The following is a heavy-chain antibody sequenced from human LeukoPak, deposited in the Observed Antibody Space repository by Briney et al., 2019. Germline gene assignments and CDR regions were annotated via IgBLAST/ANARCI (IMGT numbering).Heavy chain of an antibody. D-gene: IGHD1-7*01. Sequence: GGSLRLSCAAAGFAFSRYSMNWVRQAPGKGLEWVSSISSSSSYIYYADSVKGRFTISRDNAKNSLYLQMNSLRAGDTAVYYCARAGITGTTDTFRFDYWGQGTLVTVSS. CDR1: GFAFSRYS. CDR3: ARAGITGTTDTFRFDY. J-gene: IGHJ4*02. V-gene: IGHV3-21*01. CDR2: ISSSSSYI.